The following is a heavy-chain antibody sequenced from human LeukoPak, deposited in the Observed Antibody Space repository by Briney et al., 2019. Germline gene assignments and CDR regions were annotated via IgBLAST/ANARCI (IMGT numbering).Heavy chain of an antibody. D-gene: IGHD3-3*01. CDR3: ARGRSIFGVVITLWFDY. V-gene: IGHV4-34*01. Sequence: SETLSLTCAVYGGSFSGYYWSWIRQPPGKGLEWIGEINHSGSTNYNPSLKSRVTISVDTSKNQFSLKLSSVTAADTAVYYCARGRSIFGVVITLWFDYWGQGTLVTVSS. CDR1: GGSFSGYY. J-gene: IGHJ4*02. CDR2: INHSGST.